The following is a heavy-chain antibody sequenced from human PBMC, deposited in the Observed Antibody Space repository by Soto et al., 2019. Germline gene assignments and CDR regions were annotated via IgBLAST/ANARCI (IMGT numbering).Heavy chain of an antibody. J-gene: IGHJ6*03. CDR2: ISWNSGSI. D-gene: IGHD1-1*01. V-gene: IGHV3-9*01. CDR1: GFTFDDYA. CDR3: AKEVNDAGYYYMDV. Sequence: GGSLRLSCAASGFTFDDYAMHWVRQAPGKGLEWVSGISWNSGSIGYADSVKGRFTISRDNAKNSLYLQMNSLRAEDTALYYCAKEVNDAGYYYMDVWGKGTTVTVSS.